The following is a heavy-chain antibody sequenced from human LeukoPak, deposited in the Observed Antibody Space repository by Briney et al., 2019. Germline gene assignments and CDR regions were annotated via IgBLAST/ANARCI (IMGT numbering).Heavy chain of an antibody. CDR3: ARSYDSSGYYWGFGDY. J-gene: IGHJ4*02. CDR2: ISGSGGST. V-gene: IGHV3-23*01. D-gene: IGHD3-22*01. CDR1: GFTFSSYA. Sequence: PGGSLRLSCAASGFTFSSYAMSWVRQAPGKGLEWVSAISGSGGSTYYADSVKGRFTISRDNSKNTLYLQMNSLRAEDTAVYYCARSYDSSGYYWGFGDYWGQGTLVTVSS.